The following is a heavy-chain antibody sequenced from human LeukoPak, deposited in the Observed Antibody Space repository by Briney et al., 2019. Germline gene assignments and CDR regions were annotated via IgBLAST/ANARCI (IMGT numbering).Heavy chain of an antibody. CDR1: GFAFSSYS. V-gene: IGHV3-21*04. CDR3: ARVTTVTPAFDY. J-gene: IGHJ4*02. Sequence: GGSLRLSCAASGFAFSSYSMTWVRQAPGKGLEWVSSISSSSSYIYYADSVKGRVTISRDNAKNSLYLQMNSLRAEDTAVYYCARVTTVTPAFDYWGQGTLVTVSS. D-gene: IGHD4-17*01. CDR2: ISSSSSYI.